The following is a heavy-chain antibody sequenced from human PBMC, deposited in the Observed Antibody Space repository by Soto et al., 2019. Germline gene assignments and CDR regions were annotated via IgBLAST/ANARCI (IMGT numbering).Heavy chain of an antibody. Sequence: EVQLLDSGGGLVQPGGSLRLSCEASGFTFSNYAMNWVRQAPGKGLEWVLGISGGGDNTYYADSVKGRFTISRDNSKNTVFLQLNSLRAEDTAVYYCAKERLARGFDSWGQGTRVTVSS. CDR2: ISGGGDNT. CDR1: GFTFSNYA. V-gene: IGHV3-23*01. CDR3: AKERLARGFDS. J-gene: IGHJ4*02.